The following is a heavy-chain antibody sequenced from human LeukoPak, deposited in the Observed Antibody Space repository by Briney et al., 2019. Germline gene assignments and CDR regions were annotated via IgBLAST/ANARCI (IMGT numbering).Heavy chain of an antibody. D-gene: IGHD2/OR15-2a*01. Sequence: GGSLRLSCAASGFTFSSYSMNWVRQAPGKGLEWVSYISSSSSTIYYADSVKGRFTISRDNSKNTLYLQMNSLRADDTALYYCTKADSTRGDYWGQGTLVTVSS. V-gene: IGHV3-48*01. CDR3: TKADSTRGDY. CDR1: GFTFSSYS. J-gene: IGHJ4*02. CDR2: ISSSSSTI.